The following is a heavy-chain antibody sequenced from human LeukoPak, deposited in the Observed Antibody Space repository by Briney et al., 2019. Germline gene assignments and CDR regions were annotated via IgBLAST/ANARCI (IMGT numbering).Heavy chain of an antibody. J-gene: IGHJ6*03. D-gene: IGHD3-16*01. V-gene: IGHV3-48*03. CDR2: ISSSGSII. Sequence: GGSLRLSCAASEFTFSSYEMNWVRQAPGKGLEGVSYISSSGSIIYYADSVKGRFTISRDNAKNSLYLKMNSLRAEDTAVYYCARGVRGYYMDVWGKGTTVTISS. CDR1: EFTFSSYE. CDR3: ARGVRGYYMDV.